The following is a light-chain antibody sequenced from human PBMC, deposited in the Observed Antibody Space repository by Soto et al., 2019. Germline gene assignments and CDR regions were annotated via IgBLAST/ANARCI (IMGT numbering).Light chain of an antibody. V-gene: IGKV1-5*03. J-gene: IGKJ1*01. Sequence: DIQMTQSPSTLSASVGDRVTITCRASQSISSWLAWYQQKPGKAPNLLIYKASSLESGVPSRFSGSGSGTELTLTISSLQPDDFATYYCQQYNNYPWTFGQGTKVEIK. CDR3: QQYNNYPWT. CDR1: QSISSW. CDR2: KAS.